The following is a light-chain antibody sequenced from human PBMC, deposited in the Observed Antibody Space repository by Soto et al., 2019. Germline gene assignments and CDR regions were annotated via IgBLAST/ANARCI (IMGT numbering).Light chain of an antibody. CDR3: SSFTTSSTL. CDR2: DVS. J-gene: IGLJ2*01. Sequence: QSALTQPASVSGSPGQSITISCTGTISDIGSYNYVSWYQQYPGKAPKLMVYDVSNRPSGVSNRFSGSKSGNTASLTISGLQAEDEADYYCSSFTTSSTLFGRGTKLTVL. V-gene: IGLV2-14*01. CDR1: ISDIGSYNY.